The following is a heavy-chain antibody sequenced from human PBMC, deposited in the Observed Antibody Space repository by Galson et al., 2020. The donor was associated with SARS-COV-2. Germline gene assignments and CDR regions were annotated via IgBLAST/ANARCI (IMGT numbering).Heavy chain of an antibody. D-gene: IGHD2-2*03. CDR1: GYTFTSYY. Sequence: ASVKVSCKASGYTFTSYYMHWVRQAPGQGLEWMGIINPSGGSTSYAQKFQGRVTMTRDTSTSTVYMELSSLRSEDTAVYYCARGSGYCSSTSCYATYYYYGMDVWGQGTTVTVSS. J-gene: IGHJ6*02. CDR2: INPSGGST. CDR3: ARGSGYCSSTSCYATYYYYGMDV. V-gene: IGHV1-46*03.